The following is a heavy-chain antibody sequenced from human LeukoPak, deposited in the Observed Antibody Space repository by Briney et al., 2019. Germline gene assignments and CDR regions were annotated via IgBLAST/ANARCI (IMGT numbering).Heavy chain of an antibody. CDR3: ARLRASSSLYQHNYYSYYMDV. V-gene: IGHV1-8*01. CDR1: GYTFTSYD. J-gene: IGHJ6*03. Sequence: ASVKVSCKASGYTFTSYDINWVRQATGQGLEWMGWMNPNSGNTGYAQKFQGRVTMTRNTSISTAYMELSSLRSEDTAVYYCARLRASSSLYQHNYYSYYMDVWGKGTTVTVSS. D-gene: IGHD6-13*01. CDR2: MNPNSGNT.